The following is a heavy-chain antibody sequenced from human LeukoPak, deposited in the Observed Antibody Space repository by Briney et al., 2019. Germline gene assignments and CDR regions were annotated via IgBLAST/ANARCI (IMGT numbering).Heavy chain of an antibody. V-gene: IGHV1-69*13. CDR3: ARDAHYGDYSGEGYNWFDP. Sequence: SMKVSCKASGGTFSSYAISWVRQTPGQGLEWMGGIIPIFGTANYAQKFQGRVTITADESTSTAYMELSSLRSEDTAVYYCARDAHYGDYSGEGYNWFDPWGQGTLVTVSS. D-gene: IGHD4-17*01. J-gene: IGHJ5*02. CDR2: IIPIFGTA. CDR1: GGTFSSYA.